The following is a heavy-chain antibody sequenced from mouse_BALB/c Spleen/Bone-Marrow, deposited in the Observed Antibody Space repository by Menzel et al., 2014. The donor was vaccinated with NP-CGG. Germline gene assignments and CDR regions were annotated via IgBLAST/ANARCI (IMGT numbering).Heavy chain of an antibody. Sequence: EVQLQQSGAELVKPGASVKLSCTASGFNIKDTYMHWVKQRPEQGLEWIGRIDPANGNTKYDPKFQGKATITADTSSNTAYLQLSSLTPEDTAVYYCANYYYGRSLFAYWGQGTLVTVSA. V-gene: IGHV14-3*02. J-gene: IGHJ3*01. CDR1: GFNIKDTY. CDR2: IDPANGNT. D-gene: IGHD1-1*01. CDR3: ANYYYGRSLFAY.